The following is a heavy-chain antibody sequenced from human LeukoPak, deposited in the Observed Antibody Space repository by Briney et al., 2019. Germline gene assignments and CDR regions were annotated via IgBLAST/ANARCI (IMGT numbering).Heavy chain of an antibody. J-gene: IGHJ6*02. CDR3: ARERRLSSSPPDYYYYYGMDV. CDR1: GYTFTSYY. D-gene: IGHD6-13*01. CDR2: INPSGGST. Sequence: ASVKVSCKAFGYTFTSYYMHWVRQAPGQGLEWMGIINPSGGSTSYAQKFQGRVTMTRDTSTSTVYMELSSLRSEDTAVYYCARERRLSSSPPDYYYYYGMDVWGQGTTVTVSS. V-gene: IGHV1-46*01.